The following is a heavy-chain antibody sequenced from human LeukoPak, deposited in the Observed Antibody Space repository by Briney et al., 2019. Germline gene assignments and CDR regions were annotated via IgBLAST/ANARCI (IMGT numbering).Heavy chain of an antibody. CDR2: ISSSSSTI. CDR3: AKDRSSSSGGLDY. D-gene: IGHD6-6*01. V-gene: IGHV3-48*01. J-gene: IGHJ4*02. CDR1: GFTFSSYS. Sequence: GGSLRLSCAASGFTFSSYSMNWVRQAPGKGLEWVSYISSSSSTIYYADSVKGRFTISRDNAKNSLYLQMNSLRAEDTAVYYCAKDRSSSSGGLDYWGQGTLVTVSS.